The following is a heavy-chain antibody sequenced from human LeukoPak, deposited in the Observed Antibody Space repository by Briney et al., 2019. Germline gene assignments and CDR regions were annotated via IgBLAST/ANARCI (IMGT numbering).Heavy chain of an antibody. CDR1: GFTFSSYG. D-gene: IGHD3-10*01. CDR3: AKGPYGSGSYHFDY. V-gene: IGHV3-23*01. Sequence: GGSLRLSCAASGFTFSSYGMSWVRQAPGKGLEWVSAISDSGGSTYYADSVKGRFTISRDNSKNTLYLQMNSLRAEDTAVYYCAKGPYGSGSYHFDYWGQGTLVTVSS. J-gene: IGHJ4*02. CDR2: ISDSGGST.